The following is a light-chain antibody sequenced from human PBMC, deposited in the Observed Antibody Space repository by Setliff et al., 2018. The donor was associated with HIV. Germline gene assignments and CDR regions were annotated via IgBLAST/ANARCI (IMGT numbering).Light chain of an antibody. CDR2: EVS. CDR3: QSYDSRLSYV. J-gene: IGLJ1*01. Sequence: QSALAQPASVSGSPGQSITISCTGTSSDVGGYNYVSWYQQHPGKAPKLMIYEVSNRPSGVSNRFSGSKSGTSASLAITGLQAEDEADYYCQSYDSRLSYVFGTGTKVTVL. CDR1: SSDVGGYNY. V-gene: IGLV2-14*01.